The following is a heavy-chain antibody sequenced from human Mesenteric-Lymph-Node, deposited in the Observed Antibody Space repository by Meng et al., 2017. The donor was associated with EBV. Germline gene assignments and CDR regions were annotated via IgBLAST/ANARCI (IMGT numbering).Heavy chain of an antibody. CDR2: ISPFNGNT. D-gene: IGHD5-12*01. CDR1: GYTFSAYG. V-gene: IGHV1-18*01. CDR3: ARDVLGSGDY. Sequence: QVQLVQFGAEVKKPGASVKVTCKASGYTFSAYGISWVRQAPGQGLEWMGWISPFNGNTNYAQNLQGRVTMTTDTSTTTAYMELRNLRSDDTAVYYCARDVLGSGDYWGQGTLVTVSS. J-gene: IGHJ4*02.